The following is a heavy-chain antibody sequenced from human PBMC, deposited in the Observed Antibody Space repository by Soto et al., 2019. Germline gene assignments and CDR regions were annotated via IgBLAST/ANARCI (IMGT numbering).Heavy chain of an antibody. CDR1: GGTFSSYA. Sequence: QVQLVQSGAEVKKPGSSVKVSCKASGGTFSSYAISWVRQAPGQGLEWMGGIIPSFGTANYAQKFQGRVTITADKATSSAYMELSSLRSEDTAVYYCARSTGGGYKFDPWGQGTLVTVSS. CDR3: ARSTGGGYKFDP. D-gene: IGHD7-27*01. CDR2: IIPSFGTA. V-gene: IGHV1-69*06. J-gene: IGHJ5*02.